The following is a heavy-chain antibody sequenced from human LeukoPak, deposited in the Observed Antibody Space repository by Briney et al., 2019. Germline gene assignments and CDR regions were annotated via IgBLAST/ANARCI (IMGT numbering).Heavy chain of an antibody. CDR3: ARLVAYCDKTSCSGS. J-gene: IGHJ4*02. Sequence: SETLSLTCTVSGASISNHYWNWVRQSPGKGLEWIGYVYDSGSTNHNPSLKSRVTISVDTSKNQFSLKLSSVTAADTAVYYCARLVAYCDKTSCSGSWGQGTLVTVSS. CDR1: GASISNHY. V-gene: IGHV4-59*11. D-gene: IGHD2-21*01. CDR2: VYDSGST.